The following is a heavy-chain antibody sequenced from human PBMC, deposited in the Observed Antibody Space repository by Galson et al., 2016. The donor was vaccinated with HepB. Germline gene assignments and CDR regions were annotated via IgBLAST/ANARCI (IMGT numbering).Heavy chain of an antibody. CDR2: INPSGGRT. J-gene: IGHJ3*02. V-gene: IGHV1-46*01. Sequence: SVKVSCKASGYTFTNYHLHWVRQAPGQGLEWMGIINPSGGRTNYAQKFQGRVTMTSDTSPSTVYMELRSLRSDDTSVYYFAGGRGYGGNRAFDMGGQGTMVTVSS. D-gene: IGHD4-23*01. CDR1: GYTFTNYH. CDR3: AGGRGYGGNRAFDM.